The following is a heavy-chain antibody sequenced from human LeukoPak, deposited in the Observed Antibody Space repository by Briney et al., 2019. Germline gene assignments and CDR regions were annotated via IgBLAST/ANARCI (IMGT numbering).Heavy chain of an antibody. V-gene: IGHV3-15*01. J-gene: IGHJ4*02. CDR1: GFTFSSYA. D-gene: IGHD5-24*01. CDR3: TTEKSRWGLDY. CDR2: IKSKTDGGTT. Sequence: GGSLRLSCAASGFTFSSYAMHWVRQAPGKGLEWVGRIKSKTDGGTTDYAAPVKGRFTISRDDSKNTLYLQMNSLKTEDTAVYYCTTEKSRWGLDYWGQGTLVTVSS.